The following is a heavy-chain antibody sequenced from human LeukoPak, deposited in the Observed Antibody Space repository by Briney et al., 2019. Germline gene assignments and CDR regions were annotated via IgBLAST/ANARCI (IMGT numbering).Heavy chain of an antibody. V-gene: IGHV4-39*07. J-gene: IGHJ5*02. CDR1: GGSISSSSYY. D-gene: IGHD2-2*01. CDR3: VRGPQYCSSTTCPTYNWFDP. CDR2: IYYSGST. Sequence: PSETLSLTCTVSGGSISSSSYYWGWIRQPPGKGLEWIGSIYYSGSTYYNPSLKSRVTISVDTSKNQFSLKLSSVTAADTAVYYCVRGPQYCSSTTCPTYNWFDPWGQGTLVTVSS.